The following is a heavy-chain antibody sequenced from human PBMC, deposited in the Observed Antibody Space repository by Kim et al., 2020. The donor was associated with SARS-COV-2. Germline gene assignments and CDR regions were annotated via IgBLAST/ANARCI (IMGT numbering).Heavy chain of an antibody. Sequence: GGSLRLSCAASGFTFSSYSMNWVRQAPGKGLEWVSYISSSSSTIYYADSVKGRFTISRDNAKNSLYLQMNSLRDEDTAVYYCARDYYYDSSGYSNYFDYWGQGTLVTVSS. J-gene: IGHJ4*02. V-gene: IGHV3-48*02. CDR2: ISSSSSTI. D-gene: IGHD3-22*01. CDR1: GFTFSSYS. CDR3: ARDYYYDSSGYSNYFDY.